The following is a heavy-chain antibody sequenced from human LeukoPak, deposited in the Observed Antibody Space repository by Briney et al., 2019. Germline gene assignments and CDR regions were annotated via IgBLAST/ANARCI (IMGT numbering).Heavy chain of an antibody. CDR2: INSSGGST. J-gene: IGHJ4*02. Sequence: GASVKVSCKASGYIFTSYFMHWVRQAPGQGLEWMGIINSSGGSTSYAQKFQGRVTMTRDTSISTAYMELSRLRFDDTAVYYCARNKEGKSLDYWGQGTLVTVSS. CDR1: GYIFTSYF. V-gene: IGHV1-46*01. CDR3: ARNKEGKSLDY.